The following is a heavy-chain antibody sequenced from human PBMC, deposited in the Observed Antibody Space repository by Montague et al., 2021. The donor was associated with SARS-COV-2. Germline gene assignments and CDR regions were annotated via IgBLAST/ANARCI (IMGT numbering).Heavy chain of an antibody. CDR2: IYYTGNT. J-gene: IGHJ3*01. D-gene: IGHD3-22*01. V-gene: IGHV4-39*02. CDR3: ARLKRYFDSSGSPSAFDX. Sequence: SETLSLTCTVSGGSITNNIDYWAWIRQPPGKGLEWIGSIYYTGNTYYNPSLKSRVTISVVTSKNHFTLKLSPVTAAETAVYYCARLKRYFDSSGSPSAFDXWGQGTKVTVSS. CDR1: GGSITNNIDY.